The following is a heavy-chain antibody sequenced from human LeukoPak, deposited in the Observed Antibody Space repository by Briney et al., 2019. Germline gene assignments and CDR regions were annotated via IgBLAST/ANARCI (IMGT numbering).Heavy chain of an antibody. J-gene: IGHJ4*02. D-gene: IGHD5-24*01. CDR3: ASTMGWLQLRGPFDY. V-gene: IGHV1-69*05. CDR1: GGTFSSYA. Sequence: SVKVSCKASGGTFSSYAISWVRLAPRQGLEWVGRIIPIFGTANYSHKFQGRVTIITDESTRTAYMEQNSLRSEHTAVYYCASTMGWLQLRGPFDYWGQGTLVTVSS. CDR2: IIPIFGTA.